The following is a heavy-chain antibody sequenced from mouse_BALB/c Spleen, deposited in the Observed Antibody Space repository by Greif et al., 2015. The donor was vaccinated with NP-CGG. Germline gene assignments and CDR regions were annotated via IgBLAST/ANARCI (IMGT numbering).Heavy chain of an antibody. CDR3: AREGDYDGGFAY. Sequence: EVNVVESGGGLVQPGGSRKLSCAASGFTFSSFGMHWVRQAPEKGLEWVAYISSGSSTIYYADTVKGRFTISRDNPKNTLFLQMTSLRSEDTAMYYCAREGDYDGGFAYWGQGTLVTVSA. V-gene: IGHV5-17*02. CDR1: GFTFSSFG. CDR2: ISSGSSTI. D-gene: IGHD1-1*01. J-gene: IGHJ3*01.